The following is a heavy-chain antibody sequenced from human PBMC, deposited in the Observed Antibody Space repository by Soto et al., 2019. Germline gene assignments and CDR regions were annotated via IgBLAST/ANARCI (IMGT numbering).Heavy chain of an antibody. J-gene: IGHJ5*02. V-gene: IGHV4-39*01. CDR3: ARLGAYYQSLDP. CDR2: ISYSGAT. D-gene: IGHD3-22*01. Sequence: SETLSLTCTVSGGSIISTTYTWGWIRQPPGKGLEWIGTISYSGATYYSPSLEGRVSVSVDTSKNQFSLKLTSVTAADTAVYYCARLGAYYQSLDPWGPGTLVTGSS. CDR1: GGSIISTTYT.